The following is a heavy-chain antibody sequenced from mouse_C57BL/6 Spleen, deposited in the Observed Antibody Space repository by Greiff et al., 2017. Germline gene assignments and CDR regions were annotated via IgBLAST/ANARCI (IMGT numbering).Heavy chain of an antibody. CDR3: ARSYDGSSLDY. V-gene: IGHV1-69*01. J-gene: IGHJ2*01. CDR2: IDPSDSYT. D-gene: IGHD1-1*01. Sequence: QVQLQQPGAELVMPGASVKLSCKASGYTFTSYWMHWVKQRPGQGLEWIGEIDPSDSYTNYNQKFKGKSTLTVDKSSSTAYMQLRSLTSEESAVYYCARSYDGSSLDYWGQGTTLTVSS. CDR1: GYTFTSYW.